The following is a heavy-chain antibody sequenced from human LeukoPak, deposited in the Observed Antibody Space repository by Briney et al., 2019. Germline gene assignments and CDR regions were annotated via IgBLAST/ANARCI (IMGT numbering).Heavy chain of an antibody. CDR3: ARANFLYCSSSTCLFDY. D-gene: IGHD2-2*01. Sequence: ASVKVSCKASGYTFTVYYMHWVRQAPGQGFEWMGWINPNDGDTNYAQKFQGRVTMTRDTSISTAHVEVSRLRSDDTAVYYCARANFLYCSSSTCLFDYWGQGTLVTVSS. J-gene: IGHJ4*02. V-gene: IGHV1-2*02. CDR1: GYTFTVYY. CDR2: INPNDGDT.